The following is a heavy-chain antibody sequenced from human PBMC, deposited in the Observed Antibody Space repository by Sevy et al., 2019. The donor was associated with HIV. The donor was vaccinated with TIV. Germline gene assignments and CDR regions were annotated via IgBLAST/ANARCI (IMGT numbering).Heavy chain of an antibody. J-gene: IGHJ4*02. V-gene: IGHV3-48*03. D-gene: IGHD1-26*01. Sequence: GGSLRLSCVASGFTFSSYEMNWVRQAPGKGLEWVSHISNSGSIIYYEDSVKGRFIISRDNAKNTLYLQMNSLRADDTAVYYCARGPPDGSYDYFDYWGQGTLVTVSS. CDR1: GFTFSSYE. CDR3: ARGPPDGSYDYFDY. CDR2: ISNSGSII.